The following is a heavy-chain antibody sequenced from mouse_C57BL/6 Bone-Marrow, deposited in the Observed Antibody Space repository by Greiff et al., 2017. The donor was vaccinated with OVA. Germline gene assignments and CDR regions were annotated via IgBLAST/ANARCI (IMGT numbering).Heavy chain of an antibody. CDR1: GYSFTDYN. D-gene: IGHD1-1*01. Sequence: VQLQQSGPELVKPGASVKISCKASGYSFTDYNMNWVKQSNGKGLEWIGVINPNYGTTSYNQKFKGKATLTVDQSSSTAYMQLHSLTSEDSAVYYCAFCYGSSYRYFDVWGTGTTVTVSS. V-gene: IGHV1-39*01. J-gene: IGHJ1*03. CDR2: INPNYGTT. CDR3: AFCYGSSYRYFDV.